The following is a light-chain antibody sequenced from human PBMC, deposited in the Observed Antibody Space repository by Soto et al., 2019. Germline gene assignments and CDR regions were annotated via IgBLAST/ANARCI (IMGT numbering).Light chain of an antibody. CDR3: QQYGSSPRT. CDR1: QSVSSSY. Sequence: DIVLTQSPATLSLSPGQRATLSCRASQSVSSSYLAWYQQKPSQAPRLLIYAASSRAAGIPDRFSGSGSGTDFTLTISRLEPEDFAVYYCQQYGSSPRTFGQGTKVDIK. V-gene: IGKV3-20*01. J-gene: IGKJ1*01. CDR2: AAS.